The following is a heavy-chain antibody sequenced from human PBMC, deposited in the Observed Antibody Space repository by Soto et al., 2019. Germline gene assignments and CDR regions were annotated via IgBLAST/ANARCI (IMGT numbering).Heavy chain of an antibody. CDR2: IYYSGST. J-gene: IGHJ5*02. V-gene: IGHV4-59*01. Sequence: SETLSLTCTVSGGSISSNYWSWIRQPPGKGLERIGYIYYSGSTNYNSSLKSRVTISVHTSKNQFSLKLTSVTAADTAVYYCARIDPPLMLAWFDPWGQGTLVTVSS. D-gene: IGHD2-8*01. CDR3: ARIDPPLMLAWFDP. CDR1: GGSISSNY.